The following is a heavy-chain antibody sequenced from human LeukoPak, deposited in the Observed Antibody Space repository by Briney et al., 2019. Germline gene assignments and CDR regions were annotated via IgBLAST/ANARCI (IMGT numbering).Heavy chain of an antibody. CDR3: TRGATGPEY. D-gene: IGHD1-1*01. J-gene: IGHJ4*02. V-gene: IGHV4-34*01. Sequence: SETLSLTCAVYGGSFSGYYWGWIRQPPGKGLQWIGEITHNGYTNYNPALKSRVTISIDTSKNQFSLKLNSVTAADTAVYYCTRGATGPEYWGQGTLVTVSS. CDR2: ITHNGYT. CDR1: GGSFSGYY.